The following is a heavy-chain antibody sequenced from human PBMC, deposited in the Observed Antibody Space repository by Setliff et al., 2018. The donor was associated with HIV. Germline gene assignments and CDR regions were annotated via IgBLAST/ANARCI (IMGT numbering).Heavy chain of an antibody. V-gene: IGHV1-2*02. CDR1: GYTFDAKY. J-gene: IGHJ5*02. Sequence: ASVKVSCKTSGYTFDAKYIHWARQAPGQGLEWMGWINPNSGGTNYARKFQGRVTMTRDTSISTAYMELNSLRSDDTAVYYCATAGGRSWFDPWSPGTLVTVSS. CDR2: INPNSGGT. CDR3: ATAGGRSWFDP. D-gene: IGHD3-16*01.